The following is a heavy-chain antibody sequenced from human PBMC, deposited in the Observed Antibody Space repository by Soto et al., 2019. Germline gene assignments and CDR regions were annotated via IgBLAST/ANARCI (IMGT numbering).Heavy chain of an antibody. D-gene: IGHD1-26*01. CDR2: ISGSGGST. CDR1: GFTFSSYG. V-gene: IGHV3-23*01. CDR3: AKASDPARTYFPLWF. Sequence: PGGSLRLSCAASGFTFSSYGMSWVRQAPGKGLEWVSSISGSGGSTYYADSVKGRFTISRDNSKNTLYLQMNSLRAEDTAVYYSAKASDPARTYFPLWFWGQGTLVTVSS. J-gene: IGHJ4*02.